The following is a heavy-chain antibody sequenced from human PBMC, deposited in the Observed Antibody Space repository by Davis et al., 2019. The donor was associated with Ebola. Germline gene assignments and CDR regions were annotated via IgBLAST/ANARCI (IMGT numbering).Heavy chain of an antibody. V-gene: IGHV1-3*01. CDR3: ARGYGGYYYYGMDV. CDR1: GYTFTSYA. J-gene: IGHJ6*02. D-gene: IGHD5-18*01. Sequence: ASVKVSCKASGYTFTSYAMHWVRQAPGQKLEWMGWINAGNGNTKYSQKFQGRVTITSGTSATTAYMELSSLRYEDTAMYYCARGYGGYYYYGMDVWGQGTTVTVSS. CDR2: INAGNGNT.